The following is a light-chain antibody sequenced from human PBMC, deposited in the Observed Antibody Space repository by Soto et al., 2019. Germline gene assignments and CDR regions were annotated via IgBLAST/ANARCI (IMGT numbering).Light chain of an antibody. CDR2: KDT. V-gene: IGLV3-25*02. Sequence: SYELTQPPSVSVSPGQTARITCSGDALPKHFAFWYQQRPGQAPILVMHKDTERPPGIPGRFSGSTSGTTVTLTITAVQAEDEADYYCQSTKNSVLVFGGGTKVTVL. CDR3: QSTKNSVLV. J-gene: IGLJ2*01. CDR1: ALPKHF.